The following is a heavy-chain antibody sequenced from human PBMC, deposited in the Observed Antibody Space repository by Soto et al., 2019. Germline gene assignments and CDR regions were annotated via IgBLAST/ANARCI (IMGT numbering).Heavy chain of an antibody. V-gene: IGHV3-53*01. D-gene: IGHD1-26*01. CDR2: IYSGGRT. Sequence: EVQLVESGGGLIQPGGSLRLSCAASEFTVNSNYMNWVRQAPGKGLECVSTIYSGGRTYYADSVKGRFTISRDNSKNTLYLQMNNLRAEDTAVYYCAGRVGATNYGMDVWGQGTTVTVSS. J-gene: IGHJ6*02. CDR1: EFTVNSNY. CDR3: AGRVGATNYGMDV.